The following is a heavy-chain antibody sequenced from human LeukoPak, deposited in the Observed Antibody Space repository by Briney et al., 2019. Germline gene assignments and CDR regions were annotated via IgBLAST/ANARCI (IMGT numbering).Heavy chain of an antibody. D-gene: IGHD2-2*01. V-gene: IGHV1-8*01. CDR2: MNPNSGNT. J-gene: IGHJ6*02. CDR3: ATTSDEDYVVPALYGMDV. Sequence: GASVKVSCKASGYTFTSYDINWVRQATGQGLEWMGWMNPNSGNTGYAQKFQGRVTMTRNTSISTAYMELSSLRSGDTAVYYCATTSDEDYVVPALYGMDVWGQGTTVTVSS. CDR1: GYTFTSYD.